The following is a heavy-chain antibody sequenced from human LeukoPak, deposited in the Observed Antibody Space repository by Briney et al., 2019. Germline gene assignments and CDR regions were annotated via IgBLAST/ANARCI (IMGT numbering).Heavy chain of an antibody. Sequence: PSETLSLTCTVSGGSISSYYWSWIRQPPGKGLEWIGYIYYSGSTNYNPSLKSRVTISVDTSKNQFSLKLSSVTAADTAVYYCARAIVVPAALFDYWGQGTLVTASS. V-gene: IGHV4-59*01. D-gene: IGHD2-2*01. CDR3: ARAIVVPAALFDY. CDR1: GGSISSYY. J-gene: IGHJ4*02. CDR2: IYYSGST.